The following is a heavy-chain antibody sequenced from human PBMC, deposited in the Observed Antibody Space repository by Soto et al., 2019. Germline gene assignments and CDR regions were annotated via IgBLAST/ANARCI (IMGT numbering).Heavy chain of an antibody. J-gene: IGHJ5*02. V-gene: IGHV4-30-4*01. Sequence: SETLSLTCTVSGGSIISGDYYWSWIRQPPGKGLEWIGYIYYSGSTYYNPSLKSRVTISVDTSKNQFSLKLSSVTAADTAVYYCAGHRPGRVPAASMRLNWFDPWGQGTLVTVSS. CDR2: IYYSGST. D-gene: IGHD2-2*01. CDR1: GGSIISGDYY. CDR3: AGHRPGRVPAASMRLNWFDP.